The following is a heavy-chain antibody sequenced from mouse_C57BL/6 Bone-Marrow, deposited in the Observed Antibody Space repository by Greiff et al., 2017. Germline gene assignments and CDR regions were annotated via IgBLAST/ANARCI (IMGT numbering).Heavy chain of an antibody. CDR2: INPYNGGT. CDR3: ARGPAWCAY. Sequence: EVQLQQSGPVLVKPGASVKMSCKASGYTFTDYYMNWVKQSPGKSLEWIGVINPYNGGTSYNQKFKGKATLTVDKSSSTAYMELNSLTSEDSAVYYCARGPAWCAYWGQGTLVTVSA. J-gene: IGHJ3*01. V-gene: IGHV1-19*01. CDR1: GYTFTDYY.